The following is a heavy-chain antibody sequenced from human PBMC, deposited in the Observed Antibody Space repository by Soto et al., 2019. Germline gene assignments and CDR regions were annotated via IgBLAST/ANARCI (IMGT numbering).Heavy chain of an antibody. J-gene: IGHJ4*02. D-gene: IGHD3-10*01. CDR1: GFTFSNAW. CDR3: TTPITMVRGVIAIDY. V-gene: IGHV3-15*01. Sequence: GGSLRLSCAASGFTFSNAWMSWVRQAPGKGLEWVGRIKSKTDGGTTDYAAPVKGRFTISRDDSKNTLYLQMNSLKTEDTAVYYCTTPITMVRGVIAIDYWGQGTLVTVSS. CDR2: IKSKTDGGTT.